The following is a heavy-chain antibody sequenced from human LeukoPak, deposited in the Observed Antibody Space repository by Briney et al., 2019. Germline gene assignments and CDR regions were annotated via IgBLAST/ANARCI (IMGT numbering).Heavy chain of an antibody. CDR2: IYYSGGT. CDR3: ARDRDTMVRGVMREGGYFDF. D-gene: IGHD3-10*01. Sequence: SETLSLTCTVSGGSISSGGYYWSWIRQHPGKGLECIGFIYYSGGTHYNPSLKSRLTISVDTSKNQFSPKLSSVTAADTAVYYCARDRDTMVRGVMREGGYFDFWGQGTLVTVSS. V-gene: IGHV4-31*03. J-gene: IGHJ4*02. CDR1: GGSISSGGYY.